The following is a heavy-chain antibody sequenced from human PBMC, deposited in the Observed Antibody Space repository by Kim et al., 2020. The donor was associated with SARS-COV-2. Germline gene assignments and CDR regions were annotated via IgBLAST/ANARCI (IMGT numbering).Heavy chain of an antibody. CDR3: ATSLFCSSTRRCHDPVDDPFDV. V-gene: IGHV1-3*01. J-gene: IGHJ3*01. CDR2: INVGNDNT. Sequence: ASVKVSCKTSGYTFTNYAIHWMRQAPGQRLEWLGWINVGNDNTKYSQKFQDRLTITRDTSASTAYMELSSLRADDTALFYCATSLFCSSTRRCHDPVDDPFDVWGQGTMVTVSS. CDR1: GYTFTNYA. D-gene: IGHD3-3*01.